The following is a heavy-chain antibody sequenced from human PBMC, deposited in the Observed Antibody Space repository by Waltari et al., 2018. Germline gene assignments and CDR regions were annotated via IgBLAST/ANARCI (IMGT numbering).Heavy chain of an antibody. D-gene: IGHD3-16*01. CDR3: ARVRLGELDY. J-gene: IGHJ4*02. CDR1: GFTFNNYA. Sequence: EVQLLESGGGLVQPGGSLRLSCAASGFTFNNYAMSWVRQAPGKGLGWVSAINGRGGSTYYADAVKGRFTISRDNAKNTLYLQMNSLRAEDTAVYYCARVRLGELDYWGQGTLVTVSS. V-gene: IGHV3-23*01. CDR2: INGRGGST.